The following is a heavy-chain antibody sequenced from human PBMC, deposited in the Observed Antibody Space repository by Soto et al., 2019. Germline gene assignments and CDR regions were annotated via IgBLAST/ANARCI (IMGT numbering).Heavy chain of an antibody. CDR2: IGAYNGNR. Sequence: ASVKVSCKASGYNFRNYGITWLRQAPGQGLEWMGWIGAYNGNRKYLQKLQGRVTITRDTSASTAYMELSSLRSEDTAVYYCARGRTIASIAALPSGYWGQGTLVTVSS. CDR1: GYNFRNYG. J-gene: IGHJ4*02. D-gene: IGHD6-6*01. CDR3: ARGRTIASIAALPSGY. V-gene: IGHV1-18*01.